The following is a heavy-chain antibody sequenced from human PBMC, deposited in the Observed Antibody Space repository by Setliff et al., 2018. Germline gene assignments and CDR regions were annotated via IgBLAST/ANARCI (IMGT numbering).Heavy chain of an antibody. D-gene: IGHD2-15*01. J-gene: IGHJ3*01. CDR3: AISTLSICSGGSCPNAFDV. Sequence: SVKVSCKASGYIFKSYGISWVRQAPGQGLEWMGWISSYNDVTNYAQSFQGRVTMTTDTSKSAAYMDLRGLRSDDTAVYYCAISTLSICSGGSCPNAFDVWGQGTMVTASS. CDR1: GYIFKSYG. V-gene: IGHV1-18*01. CDR2: ISSYNDVT.